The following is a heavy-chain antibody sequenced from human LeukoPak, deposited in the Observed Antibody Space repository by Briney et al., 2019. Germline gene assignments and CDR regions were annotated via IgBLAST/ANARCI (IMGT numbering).Heavy chain of an antibody. Sequence: ASVKVSCKASGYTFTIYGISWVRQAPGQGLEWMGWISAYNGKTNYAQKLQGRVTMTTDTSTSTAYMELRSLRSDDTAVYYCARSAYYYGSGSYTREHYYYYYMDVWGKGTTVTISS. V-gene: IGHV1-18*01. CDR1: GYTFTIYG. J-gene: IGHJ6*03. D-gene: IGHD3-10*01. CDR3: ARSAYYYGSGSYTREHYYYYYMDV. CDR2: ISAYNGKT.